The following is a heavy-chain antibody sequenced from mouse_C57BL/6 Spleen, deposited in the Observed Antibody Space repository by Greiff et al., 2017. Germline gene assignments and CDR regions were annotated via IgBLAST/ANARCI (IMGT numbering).Heavy chain of an antibody. CDR3: ASPIYYGNYYAMDY. V-gene: IGHV1-76*01. CDR2: IYPGSGNT. Sequence: VQLVESGAELVRPGASVKLSCKASGYTFTDYYINWVKQRPGQGLEWIARIYPGSGNTYYNEKFKGKATLTAEKSSSTAYMQLSSLTSEDSAVYFCASPIYYGNYYAMDYWGQGTSVTVSS. D-gene: IGHD2-1*01. J-gene: IGHJ4*01. CDR1: GYTFTDYY.